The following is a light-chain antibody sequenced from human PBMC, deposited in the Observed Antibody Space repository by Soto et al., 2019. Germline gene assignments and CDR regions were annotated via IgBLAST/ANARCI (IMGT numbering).Light chain of an antibody. CDR1: QTISSH. V-gene: IGKV1-39*01. Sequence: DIQMTQSPSSLSASXXDRVLITCRASQTISSHLNWYQQKPGKAPNXXVYAASSLQSGVPSRFTGSGSGTDFTLTISSLQPEDFATYFCQQSYTTPITFGQGTRLEIK. CDR3: QQSYTTPIT. J-gene: IGKJ5*01. CDR2: AAS.